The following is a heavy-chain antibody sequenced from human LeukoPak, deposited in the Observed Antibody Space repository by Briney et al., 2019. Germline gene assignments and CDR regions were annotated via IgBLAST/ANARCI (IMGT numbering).Heavy chain of an antibody. V-gene: IGHV3-7*01. CDR2: INQDGGEK. Sequence: PGGSLRLSCTASGFTFRTYWMNWVRQAPGKGLEWVAKINQDGGEKYYVGSVQGRFTISRDNANASVFLKLSSLRAEDTGVYYCARAEVEGSWSTFHYFYGMDVWGQGTTVTVSS. CDR3: ARAEVEGSWSTFHYFYGMDV. CDR1: GFTFRTYW. D-gene: IGHD6-13*01. J-gene: IGHJ6*02.